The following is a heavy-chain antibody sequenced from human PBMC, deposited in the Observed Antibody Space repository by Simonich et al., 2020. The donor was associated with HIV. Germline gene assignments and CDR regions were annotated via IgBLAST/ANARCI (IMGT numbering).Heavy chain of an antibody. V-gene: IGHV4-34*01. D-gene: IGHD3-9*01. J-gene: IGHJ4*02. CDR3: ARDLESPIQYFDWPIAY. CDR1: GGAFSDYF. CDR2: INHRGKT. Sequence: QVQLQQWGAGLLKPSETLSLTCAVYGGAFSDYFWSWIRQSPGKGLEWIGEINHRGKTNYSPSLKSRVTVSVDTPKNQVSLKLSSVTAADTAVYYCARDLESPIQYFDWPIAYWGQGTLVTVSS.